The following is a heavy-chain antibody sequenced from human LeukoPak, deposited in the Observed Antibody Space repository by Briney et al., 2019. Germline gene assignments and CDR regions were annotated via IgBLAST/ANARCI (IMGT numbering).Heavy chain of an antibody. CDR1: GYSFTNYW. D-gene: IGHD5-12*01. V-gene: IGHV5-51*01. Sequence: GESLQISCKDSGYSFTNYWIGWVRRLPGKGLEWMGIIYPGDSDTRYSPSFQGQVTISADKSISTAYLQWSSLKASDTAMYYCASSTVDNAFDIWGQGTMVTVSS. CDR2: IYPGDSDT. J-gene: IGHJ3*02. CDR3: ASSTVDNAFDI.